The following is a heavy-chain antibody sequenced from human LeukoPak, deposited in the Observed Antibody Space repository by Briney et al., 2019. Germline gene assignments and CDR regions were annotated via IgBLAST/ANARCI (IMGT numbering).Heavy chain of an antibody. Sequence: PSETLSLTCTVSGGSISSYYWSWIRQPPGKGLEWIGYIYYSGSTNHNPSLKSRVTISVDTSKNQFSLKLSSVTAADTAVYYCARARRRWLQGALLYYFDYWGQGTLVTVSS. CDR1: GGSISSYY. J-gene: IGHJ4*02. CDR2: IYYSGST. V-gene: IGHV4-59*01. D-gene: IGHD5-24*01. CDR3: ARARRRWLQGALLYYFDY.